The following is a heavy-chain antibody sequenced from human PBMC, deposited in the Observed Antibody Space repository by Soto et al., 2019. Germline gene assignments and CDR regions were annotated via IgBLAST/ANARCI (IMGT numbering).Heavy chain of an antibody. D-gene: IGHD1-7*01. CDR2: ISWNGGTT. CDR3: ARGLGNYFRPSYVYGLDV. V-gene: IGHV3-43*01. Sequence: QPGGSLRLSCAASGFTFDDYAMHWVRQVPGKGLEWLSLISWNGGTTYFADSVEGRFSVTRDNSKKSVFLEMSSLRPEDSALYFCARGLGNYFRPSYVYGLDVWGQGTTVTVSS. J-gene: IGHJ6*02. CDR1: GFTFDDYA.